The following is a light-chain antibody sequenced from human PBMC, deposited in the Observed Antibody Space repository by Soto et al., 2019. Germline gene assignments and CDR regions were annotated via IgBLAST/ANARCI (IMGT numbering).Light chain of an antibody. V-gene: IGKV3D-15*01. CDR1: QSVSSN. CDR2: DIS. Sequence: DIVITQSPATRSVSPGEIATLSCRASQSVSSNLACYQQKPGQAPSRLIYDISARATGIPTRFSGSGSGTEFTLTISSLQYEDFAVYYGQEYNDWPLTFGGGT. CDR3: QEYNDWPLT. J-gene: IGKJ4*01.